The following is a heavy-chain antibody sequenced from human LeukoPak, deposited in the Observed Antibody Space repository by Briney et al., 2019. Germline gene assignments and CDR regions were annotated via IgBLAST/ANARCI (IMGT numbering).Heavy chain of an antibody. CDR2: IWYDGSNK. CDR3: ARDREYQLLSGWFDP. J-gene: IGHJ5*02. Sequence: PGGSLRLSCPASGLTFSSYGRHGVRQAPGKGREGVAVIWYDGSNKYYADSVKGRFTISRDNSKNTLYLQMNSLRAEDTAVYYCARDREYQLLSGWFDPWGQGTLVAVSS. V-gene: IGHV3-33*01. D-gene: IGHD2-2*01. CDR1: GLTFSSYG.